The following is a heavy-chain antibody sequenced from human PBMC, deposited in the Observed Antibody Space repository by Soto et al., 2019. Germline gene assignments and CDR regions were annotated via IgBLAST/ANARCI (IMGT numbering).Heavy chain of an antibody. CDR2: IYYSGST. CDR1: GGSISSGGCY. D-gene: IGHD3-10*01. Sequence: SETLSLRCTVAGGSISSGGCYWGWIRRHPGKGLEWIGYIYYSGSTYYNPSLKSRVTISVDTSKNQFSLKLSSVTAADTAVYYCARGGQDYYYYGMDVWGQGTTLTVPS. V-gene: IGHV4-31*03. CDR3: ARGGQDYYYYGMDV. J-gene: IGHJ6*02.